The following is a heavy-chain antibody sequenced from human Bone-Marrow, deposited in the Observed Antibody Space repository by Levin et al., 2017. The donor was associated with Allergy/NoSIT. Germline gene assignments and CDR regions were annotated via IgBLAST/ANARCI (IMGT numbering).Heavy chain of an antibody. CDR2: ISSSGSTI. CDR1: GFTFSDYY. Sequence: NPGGSLRLSCAASGFTFSDYYMSWIRQAPGKGLEWVSYISSSGSTIYYADSVKGRFTISRDNAKNSLYLQMNSLRAEDTAVYYCARGCMACSGGSCYLFKPCRDAFDIWGQGTMVTVSS. V-gene: IGHV3-11*01. J-gene: IGHJ3*02. D-gene: IGHD2-15*01. CDR3: ARGCMACSGGSCYLFKPCRDAFDI.